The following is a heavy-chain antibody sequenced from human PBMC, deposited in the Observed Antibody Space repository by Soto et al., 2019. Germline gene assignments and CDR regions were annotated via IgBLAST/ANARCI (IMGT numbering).Heavy chain of an antibody. CDR2: IIPIFGTA. CDR3: ARDQFVGATEGGFFDY. Sequence: QVQLVQSGAEVKKPGSSVKVSCKASGGTFSSYAISWVRQAPGQGLEWMGGIIPIFGTANYAQKFQGRVTITADESTSTAYMELSSLRSGDTAVYYCARDQFVGATEGGFFDYWGQGPLVTVSS. CDR1: GGTFSSYA. D-gene: IGHD1-26*01. V-gene: IGHV1-69*01. J-gene: IGHJ4*02.